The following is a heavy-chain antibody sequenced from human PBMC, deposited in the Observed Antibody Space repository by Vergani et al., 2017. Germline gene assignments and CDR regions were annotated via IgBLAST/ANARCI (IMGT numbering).Heavy chain of an antibody. D-gene: IGHD3-16*01. Sequence: QVQLVESGGGVVQRGGSLRLSCATSGFTLSNYDMQWIRQGPGKGLEFVAFIPWDGSNQYYADSLKGRFTLSRDFSKNTLYLQMNSLGTDDTATYYCAKHFRGWGIDYWGQGSQVIVSS. CDR1: GFTLSNYD. CDR3: AKHFRGWGIDY. CDR2: IPWDGSNQ. J-gene: IGHJ4*02. V-gene: IGHV3-30*02.